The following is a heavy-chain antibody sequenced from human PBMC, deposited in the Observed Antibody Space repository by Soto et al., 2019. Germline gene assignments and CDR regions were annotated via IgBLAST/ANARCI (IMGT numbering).Heavy chain of an antibody. CDR2: IYYSGST. J-gene: IGHJ6*02. CDR3: ARGEDFPYYYYYGMDV. Sequence: SETLSLTCTVSGGSISSGGYYWSWIRQHPGKGLEWIGYIYYSGSTYYNPSLKSRVTISVDTSKNQFSLKLSSVTAADTAVYYCARGEDFPYYYYYGMDVWGQGTTVTVSS. D-gene: IGHD3-3*01. CDR1: GGSISSGGYY. V-gene: IGHV4-31*03.